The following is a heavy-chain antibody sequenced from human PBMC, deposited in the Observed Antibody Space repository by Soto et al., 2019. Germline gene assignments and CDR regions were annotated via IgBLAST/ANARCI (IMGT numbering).Heavy chain of an antibody. J-gene: IGHJ6*02. CDR1: GGSFNNYA. CDR2: IIPNFDTP. D-gene: IGHD3-10*01. V-gene: IGHV1-69*01. Sequence: QVHLVQSGAEVKKPGSSVKVSCKTSGGSFNNYAVSWVRQAPGQGLEWMGGIIPNFDTPNYAQKFQDRVTIIADESTSTVYMEMWGLRSNDTAVYYCAVAMVREILIFESSGMHVWGQGTTVIVSS. CDR3: AVAMVREILIFESSGMHV.